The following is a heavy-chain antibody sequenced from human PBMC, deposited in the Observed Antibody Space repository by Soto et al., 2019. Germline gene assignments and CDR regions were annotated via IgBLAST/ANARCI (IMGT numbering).Heavy chain of an antibody. CDR1: GFTVSSNY. V-gene: IGHV3-53*04. D-gene: IGHD3-10*01. CDR2: IYSGGST. J-gene: IGHJ6*02. Sequence: GGSLRLSCAASGFTVSSNYMSWVRQAPGKGLEWVSVIYSGGSTYYADSVKGRFTISRHNSKNTLYLQMNSLRAEDTAVYYCARDPFWELFDGMDVWGQGTTVTVSS. CDR3: ARDPFWELFDGMDV.